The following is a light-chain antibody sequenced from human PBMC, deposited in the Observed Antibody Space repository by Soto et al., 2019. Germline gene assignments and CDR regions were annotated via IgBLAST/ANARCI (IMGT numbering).Light chain of an antibody. V-gene: IGKV3-20*01. CDR2: GAS. Sequence: EIVLTQSPGTLSLSPGERATLSCRASQVVGRNYLAWYQHKPGQAPRLLIYGASSRATGIPDRFSGSGSGTDFTLIISRMEPEDFAVYYCHQYASSPLTFGGGTKVEIK. CDR3: HQYASSPLT. CDR1: QVVGRNY. J-gene: IGKJ4*01.